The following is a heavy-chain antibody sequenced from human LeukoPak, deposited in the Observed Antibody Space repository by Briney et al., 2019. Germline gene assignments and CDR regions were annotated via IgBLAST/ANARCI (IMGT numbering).Heavy chain of an antibody. CDR3: AKDLDLGSYFPLDAFDI. J-gene: IGHJ3*02. V-gene: IGHV3-30*18. Sequence: GGSLRLSCAASGFTFSSYGMHWVRQAPGKGLEWVAVISYDGSNKYYADSVKGRFTISRDNSKNTLYLQMNSLRAEDTAVYYCAKDLDLGSYFPLDAFDIWGQGTMVTVSS. D-gene: IGHD1-26*01. CDR1: GFTFSSYG. CDR2: ISYDGSNK.